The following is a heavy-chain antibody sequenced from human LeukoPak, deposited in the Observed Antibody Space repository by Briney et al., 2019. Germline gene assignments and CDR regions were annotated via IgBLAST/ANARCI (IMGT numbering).Heavy chain of an antibody. CDR1: GGTFSSYA. J-gene: IGHJ6*04. CDR3: ARRGDCGLSSTYYYYGMDV. V-gene: IGHV1-69*13. Sequence: GASVKVSCKASGGTFSSYAISWVRQAPGQGLEWMGGIIPIFGTANYAQKFQGRVTITADESTSTAYMELSSLRSEDTAVYYCARRGDCGLSSTYYYYGMDVWGKGTTVTVSS. D-gene: IGHD2-21*02. CDR2: IIPIFGTA.